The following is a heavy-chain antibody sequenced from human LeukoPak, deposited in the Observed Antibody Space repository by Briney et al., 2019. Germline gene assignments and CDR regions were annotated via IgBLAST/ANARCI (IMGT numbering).Heavy chain of an antibody. CDR2: INPNSGGT. CDR3: ARDLSSSIRGFDY. CDR1: GYTFTGYY. J-gene: IGHJ4*02. Sequence: ASVKVSCKASGYTFTGYYMHWVRQAPGQGLEWMGWINPNSGGTNYAQKFQGRVTMTRDTSISTAYMELSRLRSDDTAVYYCARDLSSSIRGFDYWGQGTLVTVSS. D-gene: IGHD2-2*01. V-gene: IGHV1-2*02.